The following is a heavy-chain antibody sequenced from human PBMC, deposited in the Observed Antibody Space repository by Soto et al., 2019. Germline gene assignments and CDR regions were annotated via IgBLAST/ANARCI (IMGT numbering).Heavy chain of an antibody. CDR1: GFSLRTSGMC. D-gene: IGHD6-6*01. CDR3: ARRAAYSSSYFFDY. V-gene: IGHV2-70*01. J-gene: IGHJ4*02. Sequence: SGPTLVNPTQTLTLTCTFTGFSLRTSGMCVSWIRQPPGKALEWLALVDWDDDKYYNTSLRTRLTISRGTSKNQVILTMTNMDPVDTATYYCARRAAYSSSYFFDYWGQGSLVTVSS. CDR2: VDWDDDK.